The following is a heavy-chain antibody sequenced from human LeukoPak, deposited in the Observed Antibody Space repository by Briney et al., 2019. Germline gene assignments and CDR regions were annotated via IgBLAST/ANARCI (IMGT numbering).Heavy chain of an antibody. CDR3: ARVSNYYDSSGYYYIFDY. J-gene: IGHJ4*02. V-gene: IGHV4-4*07. CDR2: IYTSGST. D-gene: IGHD3-22*01. CDR1: DGSISNYY. Sequence: SETLSLTCTVSDGSISNYYWSWIRQPAGKALDWIGLIYTSGSTNYNPSLKSRVTISVDKSKNQFSLRLSSVTAADTAVYYCARVSNYYDSSGYYYIFDYWGQGTLVTVSS.